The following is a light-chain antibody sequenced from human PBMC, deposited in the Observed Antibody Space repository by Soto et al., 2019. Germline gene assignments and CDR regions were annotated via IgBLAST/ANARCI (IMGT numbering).Light chain of an antibody. CDR1: QGISNY. J-gene: IGKJ4*01. CDR2: AAS. CDR3: HKCGIAPFT. V-gene: IGKV1-27*01. Sequence: DIQMTQSPSSLSASVGDRVTITCRASQGISNYLAWYQQKPGKVPKLLIYAASTLQSGVPSRFSGSGSGTAFTLPISSLQPEDVATYYCHKCGIAPFTFGGGTKVELK.